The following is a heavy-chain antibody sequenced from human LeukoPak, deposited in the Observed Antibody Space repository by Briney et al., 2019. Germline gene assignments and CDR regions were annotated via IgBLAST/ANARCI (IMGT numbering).Heavy chain of an antibody. CDR2: IYYSGST. V-gene: IGHV4-59*08. CDR3: ARQDSGSYYGSVDY. Sequence: SETLSLTCTVSGGSISSHYWSWIRQPPGKGLEWIGYIYYSGSTNYNPSLKSRVTISVDTSKDQFSLNLSSVTAADTAVYYCARQDSGSYYGSVDYWGQGTLVTVSS. D-gene: IGHD1-26*01. J-gene: IGHJ4*02. CDR1: GGSISSHY.